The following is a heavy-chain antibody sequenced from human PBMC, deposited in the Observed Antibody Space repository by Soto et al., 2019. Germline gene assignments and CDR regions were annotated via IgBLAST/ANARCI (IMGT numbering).Heavy chain of an antibody. CDR1: GYTFTSYG. D-gene: IGHD4-17*01. Sequence: ASVKVSCKASGYTFTSYGIHWVRQAPGQRLEWTGWINAGNGNTKYSEKFQGRVTITRDTSASTAYLELSSLRSEDTAVYYCAKVPTTVTTGGDAFDIWGQGTMVTVSS. V-gene: IGHV1-3*01. CDR3: AKVPTTVTTGGDAFDI. CDR2: INAGNGNT. J-gene: IGHJ3*02.